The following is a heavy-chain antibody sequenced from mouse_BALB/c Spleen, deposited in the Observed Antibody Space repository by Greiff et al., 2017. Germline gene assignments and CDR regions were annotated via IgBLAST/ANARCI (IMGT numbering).Heavy chain of an antibody. CDR3: AREGATMITMFAY. CDR1: GFNIKDTY. D-gene: IGHD2-4*01. CDR2: IDPANGNT. V-gene: IGHV14-3*02. J-gene: IGHJ3*01. Sequence: VHVKQSGAELVKPGASVKLSCTASGFNIKDTYMHWVKQRPEQGLEWIGRIDPANGNTKYDPKFQGKATITADTSSNTAYLQLSSLTSEDTAVYYCAREGATMITMFAYWGQGTLVTVSA.